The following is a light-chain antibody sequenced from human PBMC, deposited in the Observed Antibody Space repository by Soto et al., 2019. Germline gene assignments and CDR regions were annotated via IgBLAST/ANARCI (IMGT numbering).Light chain of an antibody. V-gene: IGLV2-8*01. CDR1: SNDVGGYNY. CDR2: EVS. Sequence: ALPQPPSASGSPGQSVTISCTGTSNDVGGYNYVSWYQQHPGKAPKLMIYEVSERPSGVPDRFSGSKSGNTASLTVSGLQAEDEADYYCSSYAGSNNYVFGTGTKVTVL. J-gene: IGLJ1*01. CDR3: SSYAGSNNYV.